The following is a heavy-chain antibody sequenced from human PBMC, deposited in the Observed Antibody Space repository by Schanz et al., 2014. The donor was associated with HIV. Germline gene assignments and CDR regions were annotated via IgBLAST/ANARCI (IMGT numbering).Heavy chain of an antibody. D-gene: IGHD6-19*01. Sequence: QLQLVQSGAGVKKPGASVKVSCKASGYSFTGFFLHWVRQAPGQGLEWMGWINPNRGGTNYAQKYLGRVTMTRDTSISTAYIELSSLTSDDTAVYYCARAPPREQWLIGYYGMDVWGQGTTVTVSS. J-gene: IGHJ6*02. V-gene: IGHV1-2*02. CDR1: GYSFTGFF. CDR2: INPNRGGT. CDR3: ARAPPREQWLIGYYGMDV.